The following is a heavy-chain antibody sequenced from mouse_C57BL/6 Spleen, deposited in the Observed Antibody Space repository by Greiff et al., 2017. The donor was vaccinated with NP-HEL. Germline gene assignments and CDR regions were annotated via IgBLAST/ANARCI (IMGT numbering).Heavy chain of an antibody. V-gene: IGHV1-82*01. J-gene: IGHJ2*01. CDR2: IYPGDGDT. CDR1: GYAFSSSW. Sequence: QVQLQQSGPELVKPGASVKISCKASGYAFSSSWMNWVKQRPGKGLEWIGRIYPGDGDTNYNGKFKGKATLTADKSSSTAYLQLSSLTSEDSAVYFCARKTGNPYFDYWGQGTTLTVSS. D-gene: IGHD2-1*01. CDR3: ARKTGNPYFDY.